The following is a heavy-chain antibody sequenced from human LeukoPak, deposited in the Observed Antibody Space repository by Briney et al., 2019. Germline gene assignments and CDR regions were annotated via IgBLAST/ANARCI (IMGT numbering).Heavy chain of an antibody. CDR2: ICCSGGCT. D-gene: IGHD6-19*01. CDR3: AKTTVGYSSGRYPGWPADC. Sequence: GSLRLSFEASGFTFNTYAIFWVRQAPGEGLELVPGICCSGGCTYYADSVKGRFTISRDNSKNTVYLQMNSLTADDTAVYYCAKTTVGYSSGRYPGWPADCWGQGTLVTVSS. CDR1: GFTFNTYA. V-gene: IGHV3-23*01. J-gene: IGHJ4*02.